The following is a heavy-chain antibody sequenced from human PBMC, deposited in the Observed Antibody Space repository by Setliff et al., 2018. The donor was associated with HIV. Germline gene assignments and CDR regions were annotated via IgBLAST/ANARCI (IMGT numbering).Heavy chain of an antibody. V-gene: IGHV1-3*01. CDR3: ARIIGIAVADAFDI. CDR1: GYTFTSYA. D-gene: IGHD6-19*01. CDR2: INAGNGNT. J-gene: IGHJ3*02. Sequence: GASVKVSCKASGYTFTSYAMHWVRQAPGQRLEWMGWINAGNGNTKYSQKFQGRVTINRDTSASTAYMELSSLRSEDTAVYYCARIIGIAVADAFDIWGQGTMVTVSS.